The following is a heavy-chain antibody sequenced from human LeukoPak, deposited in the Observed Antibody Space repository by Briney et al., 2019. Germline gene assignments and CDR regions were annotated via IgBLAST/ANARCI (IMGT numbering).Heavy chain of an antibody. V-gene: IGHV3-33*01. J-gene: IGHJ3*02. CDR3: ARDPTGTGDAFDI. D-gene: IGHD1-1*01. CDR1: GFTFSSYG. Sequence: PGGSLRLSCAASGFTFSSYGMHWVRQAPGKGLEWVAVIWYDGSNKYYADSVKGRFTISRDNSKNTLYLQMNSLRAEDTAVYYCARDPTGTGDAFDIWGQGTVVTVSS. CDR2: IWYDGSNK.